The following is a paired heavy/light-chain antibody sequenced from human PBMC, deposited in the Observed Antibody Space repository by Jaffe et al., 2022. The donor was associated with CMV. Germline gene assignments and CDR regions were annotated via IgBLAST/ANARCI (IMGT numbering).Heavy chain of an antibody. CDR2: ISGSGGST. CDR1: GFTFSSYA. CDR3: ANNQRGSTYYYDSSGYY. D-gene: IGHD3-22*01. Sequence: EVQLVESGGGLVQPGGSLRLSCAASGFTFSSYAMSWVRQAPGKGLEWVSAISGSGGSTYYADSVKGRFTISRDNSKNTLYLQMNSLRAEDTAVYYCANNQRGSTYYYDSSGYYWGQGTLVTVSS. V-gene: IGHV3-23*04. J-gene: IGHJ4*02.
Light chain of an antibody. CDR3: MQALQTPRWT. V-gene: IGKV2-28*01. Sequence: DIVMTQSPLSLPVTPGEPASISCRSSQSLLHSNGYNYLDWYLQKPGKSPQLLIYLGSNRASGVPDRFSGSGSGTDFTLKISRVEAEDVGVYYCMQALQTPRWTFGQGTKVEIK. CDR1: QSLLHSNGYNY. CDR2: LGS. J-gene: IGKJ1*01.